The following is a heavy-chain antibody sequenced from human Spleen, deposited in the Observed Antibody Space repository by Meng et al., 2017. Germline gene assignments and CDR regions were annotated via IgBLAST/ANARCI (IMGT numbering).Heavy chain of an antibody. Sequence: GESLKISCTASGFTFSDYGMTWVRQAPGKGLEWVASISGGGANTYYADSVKGRFTISRDNSKNTLYLQMNSLRVEDTALYYCVKAQTSLQWLVRSNWFDPWGQGTLVTVSS. V-gene: IGHV3-23*01. CDR2: ISGGGANT. CDR1: GFTFSDYG. CDR3: VKAQTSLQWLVRSNWFDP. J-gene: IGHJ5*02. D-gene: IGHD6-19*01.